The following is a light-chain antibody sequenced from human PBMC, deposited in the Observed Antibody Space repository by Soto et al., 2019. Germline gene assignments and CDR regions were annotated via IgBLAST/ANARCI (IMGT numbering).Light chain of an antibody. Sequence: MVMPHSRPALAGPTGEGATRSCRASQRVSSNLVWYQQKPGQAPRLLIYGASTRATGIPARFSGSGSGTEFTLTISSLQSEDFAVYYCQQDNNWTPTFGRSTKVDIK. CDR1: QRVSSN. CDR2: GAS. CDR3: QQDNNWTPT. J-gene: IGKJ4*01. V-gene: IGKV3-15*01.